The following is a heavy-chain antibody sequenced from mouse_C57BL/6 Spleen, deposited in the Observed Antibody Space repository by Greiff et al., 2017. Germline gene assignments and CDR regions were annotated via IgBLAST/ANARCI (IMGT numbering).Heavy chain of an antibody. J-gene: IGHJ4*01. D-gene: IGHD4-1*01. V-gene: IGHV1-78*01. Sequence: QVQLQQSDAELVKPGASVKISKVSGYTFTDHTIHWMKQRPEQGLEWIGYIYPRDGSTKYNEKFKGKATLTADKSSSTAYMQLNSLTSEDSAVYFCAREGWDDAMDYWGQGTSVTVSS. CDR1: GYTFTDHT. CDR2: IYPRDGST. CDR3: AREGWDDAMDY.